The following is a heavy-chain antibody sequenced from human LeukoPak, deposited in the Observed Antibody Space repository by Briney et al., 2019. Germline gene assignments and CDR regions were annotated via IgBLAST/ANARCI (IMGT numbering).Heavy chain of an antibody. CDR2: IYYSGST. V-gene: IGHV4-59*08. D-gene: IGHD6-13*01. Sequence: SETLSLTCTVSGGSISSYYWSWIRQPPGKGLEWIGYIYYSGSTNNNPSLKSRLTMSVDTSRNQFSLRLSSVTAADTAVYYCATYSSSWARFDYWGQGSLVIVSP. CDR1: GGSISSYY. J-gene: IGHJ4*02. CDR3: ATYSSSWARFDY.